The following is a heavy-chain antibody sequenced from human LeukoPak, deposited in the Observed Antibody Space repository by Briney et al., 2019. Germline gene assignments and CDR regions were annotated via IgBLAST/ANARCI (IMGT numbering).Heavy chain of an antibody. CDR1: GGSFSGYY. Sequence: PSETLSLTCAVYGGSFSGYYWSWIRQPPGKGLEWIGEINHSGSTNYNPSLKSRVTISVDTSKNQFSLKLSSVTAADTAVYYCARVWAGGGDWFYYYYGMDVWGQGPTVTVSS. CDR3: ARVWAGGGDWFYYYYGMDV. J-gene: IGHJ6*02. D-gene: IGHD3-9*01. V-gene: IGHV4-34*01. CDR2: INHSGST.